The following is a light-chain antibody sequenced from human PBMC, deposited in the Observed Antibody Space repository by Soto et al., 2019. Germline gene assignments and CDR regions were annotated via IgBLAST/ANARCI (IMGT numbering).Light chain of an antibody. CDR3: QQYDNLLALT. Sequence: DIQMTQSPSSLSASVGDRVTIACQASQDISKYLNWYQFRLGQAPKLLIYDASNLETGVPSRFRGSGSGTHFTLTITSLQPEDVATYYCQQYDNLLALTFGGGTKVQIK. CDR1: QDISKY. CDR2: DAS. V-gene: IGKV1-33*01. J-gene: IGKJ4*01.